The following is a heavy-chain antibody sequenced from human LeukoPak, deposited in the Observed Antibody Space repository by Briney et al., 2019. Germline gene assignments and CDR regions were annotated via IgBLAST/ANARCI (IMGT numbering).Heavy chain of an antibody. CDR3: AKNATCVQQERRDFNAFDN. J-gene: IGHJ3*02. D-gene: IGHD1-1*01. CDR2: IYYCGSS. Sequence: SQTLSLTCTVSGYSISSDYYWGWIRQPPGKGLEWIERIYYCGSSYSNPSLKSRVTISVDMSKNKFSLKLTSMTAADTTVYYSAKNATCVQQERRDFNAFDNWGQGTMVTVSS. V-gene: IGHV4-38-2*02. CDR1: GYSISSDYY.